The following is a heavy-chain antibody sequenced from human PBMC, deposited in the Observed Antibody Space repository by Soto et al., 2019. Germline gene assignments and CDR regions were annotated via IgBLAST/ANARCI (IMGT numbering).Heavy chain of an antibody. J-gene: IGHJ4*02. D-gene: IGHD3-22*01. CDR2: INPNSGDT. CDR1: GYTFTGYF. V-gene: IGHV1-2*02. CDR3: ARVRTYYDSSGSLDY. Sequence: QVQLVQSGAEVKKPGASVKVSCKASGYTFTGYFMHWVRQASGQGLEWMGWINPNSGDTNYAQKFQGRVTMTRDMSISTAYMELRRLTSDDTAIYYCARVRTYYDSSGSLDYWGQGTLVTVSS.